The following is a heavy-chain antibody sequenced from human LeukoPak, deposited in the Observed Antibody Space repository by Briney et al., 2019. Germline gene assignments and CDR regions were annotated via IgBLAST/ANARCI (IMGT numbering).Heavy chain of an antibody. J-gene: IGHJ4*02. CDR2: IDSDTPTI. D-gene: IGHD5-18*01. Sequence: GGSLRLSCAASGFTFSTYSMNWVRQAPGKGLEWLSYIDSDTPTIYYADSVKGRFTISRDNSKNTLYLQMNSLRAEDTAVYYCARDLIQLWLRGFIGYWGQGTLVTVSS. CDR1: GFTFSTYS. CDR3: ARDLIQLWLRGFIGY. V-gene: IGHV3-48*01.